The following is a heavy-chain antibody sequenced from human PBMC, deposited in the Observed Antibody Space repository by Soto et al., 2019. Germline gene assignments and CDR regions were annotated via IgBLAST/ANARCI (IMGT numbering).Heavy chain of an antibody. CDR1: GFTFSSSA. Sequence: EVQLLESGGGMVQPGGSLRLSCAASGFTFSSSAMSWVREAPGKGLEWVSGIDSSGERAQYADSVKGRFTISRDNSRNTLDIQMNSLRVDDTAVYFCAKNCWSGLPLGGYWGQGALVTVSS. D-gene: IGHD3-3*01. CDR2: IDSSGERA. CDR3: AKNCWSGLPLGGY. J-gene: IGHJ4*02. V-gene: IGHV3-23*05.